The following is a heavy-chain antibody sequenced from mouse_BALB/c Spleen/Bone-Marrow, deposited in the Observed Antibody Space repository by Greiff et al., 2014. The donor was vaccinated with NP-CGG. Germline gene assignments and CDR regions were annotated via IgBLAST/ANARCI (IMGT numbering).Heavy chain of an antibody. D-gene: IGHD1-1*01. Sequence: VHLVESGAELVRPGSSVKISCKASGYAFSNYWMNWVKQRPGQGLEWIGQIYPGDTDIHYNGEFKGKATLTADKSSSTAYMQLSSLTSEDSAVYFCASRGDYSYAMDYWGQGTSVTVSS. CDR1: GYAFSNYW. J-gene: IGHJ4*01. CDR3: ASRGDYSYAMDY. V-gene: IGHV1-80*01. CDR2: IYPGDTDI.